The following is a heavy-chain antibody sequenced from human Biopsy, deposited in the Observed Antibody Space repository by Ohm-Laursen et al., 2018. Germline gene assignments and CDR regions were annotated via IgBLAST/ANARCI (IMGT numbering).Heavy chain of an antibody. CDR1: GGSISGYY. Sequence: SETLSLTCAVSGGSISGYYWSWIRQPPGKGLEWIGEINHRGNTDYNASLEGRVSISVDTSKNQLSLNLTSVTAADTAVFYCARSGQWARYYFDYWGHGTLVTVSP. CDR2: INHRGNT. J-gene: IGHJ4*01. D-gene: IGHD6-19*01. CDR3: ARSGQWARYYFDY. V-gene: IGHV4-34*01.